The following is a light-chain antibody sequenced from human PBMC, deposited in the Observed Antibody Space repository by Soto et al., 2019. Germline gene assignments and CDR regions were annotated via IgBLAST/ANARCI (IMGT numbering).Light chain of an antibody. CDR1: QSVSSSD. CDR2: SAS. V-gene: IGKV3-20*01. J-gene: IGKJ2*01. CDR3: QQYDT. Sequence: IVLTQSPGTLSLSPGERATLSCRASQSVSSSDLAWYQQKPGQAPRLLIYSASSRATGIPDRFSGSGSGTDFTLTISRLEPEDFAAYYCQQYDTFGQGTKVDIK.